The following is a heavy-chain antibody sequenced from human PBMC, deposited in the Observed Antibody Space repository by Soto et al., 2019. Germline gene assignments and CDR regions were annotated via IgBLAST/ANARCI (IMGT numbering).Heavy chain of an antibody. CDR1: GGSFNSGDYH. J-gene: IGHJ4*02. CDR2: IYYSGGT. V-gene: IGHV4-30-4*01. CDR3: AKDAARTSGWYYFDY. Sequence: SETLSLTCTVSGGSFNSGDYHWNWIRQSPEKGLEWIGYIYYSGGTYYNPSLKSRLLISVDPSKNQFSLTLSSVTAADTAVYYCAKDAARTSGWYYFDYWGQGTLVTVSS. D-gene: IGHD6-19*01.